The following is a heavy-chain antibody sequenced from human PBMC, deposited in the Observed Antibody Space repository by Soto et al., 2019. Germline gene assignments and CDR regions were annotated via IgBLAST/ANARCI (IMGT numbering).Heavy chain of an antibody. J-gene: IGHJ5*02. CDR2: ISSSSSHI. Sequence: GGSLRLSCAASGFTFSSYSMNWVRQAPGKGLEWVSSISSSSSHIYYADSVKGRFTISRDNAKNSLYLQMNSLRAEDTAVYYCARDYPTPIGLGEFPWFDPWGQGTLVTVSS. D-gene: IGHD3-16*01. CDR3: ARDYPTPIGLGEFPWFDP. CDR1: GFTFSSYS. V-gene: IGHV3-21*01.